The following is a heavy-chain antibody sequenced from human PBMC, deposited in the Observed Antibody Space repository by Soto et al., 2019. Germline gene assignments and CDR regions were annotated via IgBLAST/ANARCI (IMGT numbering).Heavy chain of an antibody. CDR1: GFTFSSYD. V-gene: IGHV3-13*04. CDR3: AREKIRGTFRYGMDV. D-gene: IGHD3-10*01. J-gene: IGHJ6*02. Sequence: GALRLSCAASGFTFSSYDMHWVRQVTGKGLEWVSGIGTADDTYYPDSVKGRFTISRENAKNSLYLQMNSLRGGDTAVYYCAREKIRGTFRYGMDVWGQGTTVTVSS. CDR2: IGTADDT.